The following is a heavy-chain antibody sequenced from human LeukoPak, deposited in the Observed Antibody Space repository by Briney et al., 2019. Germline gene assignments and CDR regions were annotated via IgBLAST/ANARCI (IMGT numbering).Heavy chain of an antibody. CDR3: ARGYCSGGSCYSSYYYSYMDV. CDR1: GGSISSSSYY. Sequence: SETLSPTCTVSGGSISSSSYYWGWIRQPPGKGLEWIGSINYSGSTYYNPSLKSRVTISVDRSKNQFSLKLSSVTAADTAVYYCARGYCSGGSCYSSYYYSYMDVWGKGTTVTVSS. D-gene: IGHD2-15*01. CDR2: INYSGST. V-gene: IGHV4-39*07. J-gene: IGHJ6*03.